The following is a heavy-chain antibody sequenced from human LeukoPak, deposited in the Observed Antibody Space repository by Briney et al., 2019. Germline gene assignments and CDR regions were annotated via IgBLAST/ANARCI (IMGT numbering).Heavy chain of an antibody. V-gene: IGHV3-48*03. Sequence: GGSLRLSCAASGFTFSSYEMNWVRQAPGKGLEWVSYISSSGSTIYYADSVKGRFTISRDNAKNSLYLRMNSLRAEDTALYYCARDGRYDFWSGSSSYFDCWGQGTLVTVSS. CDR1: GFTFSSYE. CDR2: ISSSGSTI. CDR3: ARDGRYDFWSGSSSYFDC. J-gene: IGHJ4*02. D-gene: IGHD3-3*01.